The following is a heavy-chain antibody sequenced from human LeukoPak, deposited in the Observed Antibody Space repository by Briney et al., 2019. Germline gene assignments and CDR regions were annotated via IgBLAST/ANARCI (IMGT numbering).Heavy chain of an antibody. D-gene: IGHD4-23*01. V-gene: IGHV1-46*02. CDR3: ARPTDDYGGNSFDY. J-gene: IGHJ4*02. Sequence: ASVKVSCKASGYTFNNHYMYWVRQAPGQGLEWMGVINPSGGSTSYAQKFQGRVTMTRDTSTSTVYMELSSLRSEDTAVYYCARPTDDYGGNSFDYWGQGTLVTVSS. CDR2: INPSGGST. CDR1: GYTFNNHY.